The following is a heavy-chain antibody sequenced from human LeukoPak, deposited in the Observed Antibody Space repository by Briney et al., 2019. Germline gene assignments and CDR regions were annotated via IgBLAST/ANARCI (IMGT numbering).Heavy chain of an antibody. V-gene: IGHV3-43*02. CDR1: GLPIADFA. Sequence: GGSLRLSCVASGLPIADFAVHWVRQAPGKGLEWVSLISGDGVSTFYADSVKGRFSISRDNSKNSLYLEMNSLRTGDAAMYYCTKESGKFDYWGQGTLVAVSS. J-gene: IGHJ4*02. CDR3: TKESGKFDY. CDR2: ISGDGVST.